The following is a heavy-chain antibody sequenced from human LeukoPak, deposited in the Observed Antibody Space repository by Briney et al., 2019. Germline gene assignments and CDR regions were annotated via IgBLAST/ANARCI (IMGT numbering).Heavy chain of an antibody. J-gene: IGHJ2*01. CDR1: GFTFSSYA. Sequence: GGSLRLSCAASGFTFSSYAMSWVRQAPGKGLEWVSVIYSGGSTYYADSVKGRFTISRDNSKNTLYLQMNSLRAEDTAVYYCARDPSSSSTYWYFDLWGRGTLVTVSS. CDR3: ARDPSSSSTYWYFDL. V-gene: IGHV3-53*01. D-gene: IGHD6-6*01. CDR2: IYSGGST.